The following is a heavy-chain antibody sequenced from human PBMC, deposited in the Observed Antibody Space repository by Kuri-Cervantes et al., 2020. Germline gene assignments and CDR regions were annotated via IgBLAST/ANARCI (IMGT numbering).Heavy chain of an antibody. V-gene: IGHV3-33*01. D-gene: IGHD4-23*01. CDR2: IWYDGSNK. CDR1: GFTFSSYG. J-gene: IGHJ6*02. Sequence: GESLKISCAASGFTFSSYGMHWVRQAPGKGLEWVAVIWYDGSNKYYADSVKGRFTISRDNSKNTLYLQMNSLRAEDTAVYYCARPPTGDYGGGMDVWGQGTTVTVPS. CDR3: ARPPTGDYGGGMDV.